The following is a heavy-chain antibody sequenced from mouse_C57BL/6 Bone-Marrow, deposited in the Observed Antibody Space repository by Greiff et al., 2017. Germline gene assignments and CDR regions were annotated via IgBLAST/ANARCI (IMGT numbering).Heavy chain of an antibody. V-gene: IGHV1-72*01. CDR1: GYTFTSYW. CDR2: IDTNSGGT. CDR3: ARSAAYYSNYVPMDY. D-gene: IGHD2-5*01. J-gene: IGHJ4*01. Sequence: QVQLQQPGAELVKPGASVKLSCKASGYTFTSYWMHWVKQRPGRGLAWIGRIDTNSGGTKYNEKFKSKATLTVDKPSSTAYMQLSSLTSEDSAVYYCARSAAYYSNYVPMDYWGQGTSVTVSS.